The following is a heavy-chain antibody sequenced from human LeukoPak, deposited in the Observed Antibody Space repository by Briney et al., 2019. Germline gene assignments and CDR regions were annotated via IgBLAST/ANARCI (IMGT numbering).Heavy chain of an antibody. CDR2: INHSGST. Sequence: KPSETLSLTCAVYGGSFSGYYWSWIRQPPGKGLEWIGEINHSGSTNYNPSLKSRVTISVDTSKNQFSLRLSSVTAADTAVYYCARETAIGYFDLWGRGTLVTVSS. D-gene: IGHD2-2*02. CDR1: GGSFSGYY. J-gene: IGHJ2*01. V-gene: IGHV4-34*01. CDR3: ARETAIGYFDL.